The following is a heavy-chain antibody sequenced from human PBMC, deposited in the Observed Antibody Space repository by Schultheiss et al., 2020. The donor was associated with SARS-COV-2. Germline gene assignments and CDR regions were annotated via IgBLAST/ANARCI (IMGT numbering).Heavy chain of an antibody. V-gene: IGHV4-4*02. CDR1: GGSISSSNW. Sequence: SETLSLTCAVSGGSISSSNWWSWVRQPPGKGLEWIGEIYHSGSTNYNPSLKSRVTISVDTSKNQFSLKLSSVTAADTAVYYCARGGVPSIAAAGFDYWGQGTMVTVSS. CDR2: IYHSGST. D-gene: IGHD6-13*01. J-gene: IGHJ4*03. CDR3: ARGGVPSIAAAGFDY.